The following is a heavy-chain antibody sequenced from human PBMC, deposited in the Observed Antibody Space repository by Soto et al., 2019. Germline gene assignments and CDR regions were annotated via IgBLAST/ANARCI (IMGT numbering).Heavy chain of an antibody. V-gene: IGHV4-39*01. CDR3: ASTTFFDN. CDR1: GGSIMSSGYY. Sequence: SSETLSLTCTVSGGSIMSSGYYWGWIRQPPGKGLEWIGSVHYSESTKYNPSLESRVTFSVDTSKNQFSLQLSYVTAADTAVYYCASTTFFDNWGQGTLVTVSS. CDR2: VHYSEST. D-gene: IGHD3-10*02. J-gene: IGHJ4*02.